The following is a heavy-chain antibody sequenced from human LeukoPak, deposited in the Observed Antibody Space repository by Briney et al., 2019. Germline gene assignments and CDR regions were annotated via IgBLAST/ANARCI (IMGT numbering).Heavy chain of an antibody. Sequence: PSETLSLTCTVSGGSISSYYWSWIRQPPGKGLEWIGYIYYSGSTNYNPSLKSRVTISVDTSKNQFSLKLSSVTAADTAVYYCARIAAASRLDYWGQGTLVTVSS. D-gene: IGHD6-13*01. CDR3: ARIAAASRLDY. V-gene: IGHV4-59*01. CDR2: IYYSGST. CDR1: GGSISSYY. J-gene: IGHJ4*02.